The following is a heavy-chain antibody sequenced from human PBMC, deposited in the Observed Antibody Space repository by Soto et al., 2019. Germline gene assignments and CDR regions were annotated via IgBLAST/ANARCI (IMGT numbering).Heavy chain of an antibody. CDR2: IFPGDSTT. Sequence: GESLKISCKGSGYSFNNYWIGWVRQMPGKGLEWMGIIFPGDSTTKYSPSFQGQVTLSADKSTSTASLQWSSLRASDTAVFYCARVVIGYCSSTSCPGDYWGQGILVTVSS. CDR3: ARVVIGYCSSTSCPGDY. V-gene: IGHV5-51*01. CDR1: GYSFNNYW. J-gene: IGHJ4*02. D-gene: IGHD2-2*01.